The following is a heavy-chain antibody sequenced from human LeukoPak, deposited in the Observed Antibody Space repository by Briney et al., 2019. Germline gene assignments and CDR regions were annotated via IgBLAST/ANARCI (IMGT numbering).Heavy chain of an antibody. V-gene: IGHV4-4*07. Sequence: SETLSLTCTVSGGSISSYYWSWIRQPAGKGLEWIGRIYTSGSTNYNPSLKSRVTMSVDTSKNQFSLKLSSVTAADTAVYYCTRHLIPYDSSAYYSDYWGQGTLVTVSS. CDR2: IYTSGST. CDR1: GGSISSYY. CDR3: TRHLIPYDSSAYYSDY. D-gene: IGHD3-22*01. J-gene: IGHJ4*02.